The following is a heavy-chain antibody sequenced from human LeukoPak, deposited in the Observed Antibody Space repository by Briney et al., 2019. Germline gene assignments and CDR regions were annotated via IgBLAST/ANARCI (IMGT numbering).Heavy chain of an antibody. V-gene: IGHV3-74*01. CDR2: INGDGSTT. D-gene: IGHD3-10*02. CDR3: AELGITMIGGV. J-gene: IGHJ6*04. CDR1: GFTFSSYW. Sequence: TGGSLRLSCAASGFTFSSYWMHWVRQAPGKGLVSVSRINGDGSTTSYADSVKGRFTISRDNAKNSLYLQMNSLRAEDTAVYYCAELGITMIGGVWGKGTTVTISS.